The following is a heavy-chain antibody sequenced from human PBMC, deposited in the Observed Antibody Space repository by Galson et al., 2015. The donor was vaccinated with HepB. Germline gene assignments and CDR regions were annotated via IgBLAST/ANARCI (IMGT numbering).Heavy chain of an antibody. J-gene: IGHJ6*02. CDR3: ARDLALTAGGVYYHYGLDV. Sequence: ETLSLTCTVSGGSISSYYWSWIRQPPGKGLEWIGYIYYSGSTNYNPSLKSRVTISVDTSKNQFSLKLRSVTAADTAVYYCARDLALTAGGVYYHYGLDVWGQGTTVIVS. CDR2: IYYSGST. D-gene: IGHD2-8*02. CDR1: GGSISSYY. V-gene: IGHV4-59*01.